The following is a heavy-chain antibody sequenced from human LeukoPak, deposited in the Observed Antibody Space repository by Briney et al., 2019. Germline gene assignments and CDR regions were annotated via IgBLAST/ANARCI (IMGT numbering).Heavy chain of an antibody. Sequence: ASVKVSCKASGYTFTGYYMHWVRQAPGQGPEWMGWINPNRGGTNYAQKFQGRVTMTRDTSISTAYMELSRLRADDTAVYYCARDDGDDDFDYWGQGTLVTVSS. J-gene: IGHJ4*02. CDR3: ARDDGDDDFDY. CDR1: GYTFTGYY. V-gene: IGHV1-2*02. D-gene: IGHD4-17*01. CDR2: INPNRGGT.